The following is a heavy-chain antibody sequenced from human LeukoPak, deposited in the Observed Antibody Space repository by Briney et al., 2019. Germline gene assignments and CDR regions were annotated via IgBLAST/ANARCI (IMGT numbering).Heavy chain of an antibody. CDR3: AKDYNYVIDY. V-gene: IGHV1-18*01. Sequence: GASVKVSCTASGYTFTSSGISWVRQAPGQGLEWMGWINTNNGDIHPAQKFQGRVTLTTDTSTSTAYMELRSLRSGDTAVYYCAKDYNYVIDYWGQGTLVTVSS. D-gene: IGHD5-24*01. CDR1: GYTFTSSG. CDR2: INTNNGDI. J-gene: IGHJ4*02.